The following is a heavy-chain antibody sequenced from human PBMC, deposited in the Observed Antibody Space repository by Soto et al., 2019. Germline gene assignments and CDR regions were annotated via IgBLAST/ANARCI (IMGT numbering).Heavy chain of an antibody. D-gene: IGHD3-22*01. CDR3: ARGTDGEPSSGYYYHYFDY. V-gene: IGHV1-46*01. Sequence: GSSVKVSCKASGYTFTSYYMHWVRQAPGQGLEWMGIINPSGGSTSYAQKFQGRVTMTRDTSTSTVYMELSSLRSEDTAVYYCARGTDGEPSSGYYYHYFDYWGQGTLVTVSS. CDR2: INPSGGST. CDR1: GYTFTSYY. J-gene: IGHJ4*02.